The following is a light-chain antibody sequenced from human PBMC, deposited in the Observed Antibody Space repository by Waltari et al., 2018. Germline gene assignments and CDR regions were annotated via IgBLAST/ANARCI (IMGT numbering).Light chain of an antibody. CDR2: DVT. V-gene: IGLV2-11*01. J-gene: IGLJ2*01. CDR1: SSDIGGYNY. CDR3: SSYAGSNTLV. Sequence: QAALTQPPSVSGSPGQSVTISCTGNSSDIGGYNYVYWYQQHPGKAPKLTIYDVTKRPAGVSDRFSGSKSGNTASLTISGLQAEDEADYYCSSYAGSNTLVFGGGTRLTVL.